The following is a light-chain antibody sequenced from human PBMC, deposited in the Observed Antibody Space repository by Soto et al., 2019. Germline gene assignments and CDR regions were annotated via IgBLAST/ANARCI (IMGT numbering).Light chain of an antibody. J-gene: IGKJ1*01. Sequence: DIQMTQSPASIAASVGDGGTITCRASQGISSWLAWYQQKPGKAPKLLIYDASSLESGVPSRFSGSGSGTEFTLTISSLQPDDFATYYCQQLETFGQGTKVDI. V-gene: IGKV1-5*01. CDR1: QGISSW. CDR2: DAS. CDR3: QQLET.